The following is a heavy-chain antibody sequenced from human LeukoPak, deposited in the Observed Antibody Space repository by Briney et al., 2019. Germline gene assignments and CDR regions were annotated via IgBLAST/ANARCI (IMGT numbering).Heavy chain of an antibody. CDR1: GFTFSSYA. J-gene: IGHJ4*02. V-gene: IGHV3-23*01. Sequence: PGGSLRLSCAASGFTFSSYAMSWVRQAPGKGLEWVSAFSGAGSSTNYADSVKGRFTISRDNSKNTLYLQMNSLSVEDTAVYYCATHHDYSNSNYFDFWGPGTLVTVSS. CDR3: ATHHDYSNSNYFDF. D-gene: IGHD4-11*01. CDR2: FSGAGSST.